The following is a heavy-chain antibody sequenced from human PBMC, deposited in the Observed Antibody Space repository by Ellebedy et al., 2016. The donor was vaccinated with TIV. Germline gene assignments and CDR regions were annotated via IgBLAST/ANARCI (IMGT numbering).Heavy chain of an antibody. V-gene: IGHV4-59*13. CDR3: ARDADTRHYYYYYMDV. CDR1: GGSISSYY. CDR2: IYYSGST. D-gene: IGHD5-18*01. J-gene: IGHJ6*03. Sequence: SETLSLXXTVSGGSISSYYWSWIRQPPGKGLEWIGYIYYSGSTNYNPSLKSRVTISVDTSKNQFSLKLSSVTAADTAVYYCARDADTRHYYYYYMDVWGKGTTVTVSS.